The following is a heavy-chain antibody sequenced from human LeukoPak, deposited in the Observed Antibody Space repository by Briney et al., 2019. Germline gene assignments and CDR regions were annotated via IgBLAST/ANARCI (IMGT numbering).Heavy chain of an antibody. V-gene: IGHV1-69*06. CDR3: ARGIGDTTMVHGAFDI. D-gene: IGHD5-18*01. Sequence: ASVKLSCKSSGGTFTNYAISRVRQAPGPGLEWMGGIIPIFGTLNYAQKFQGRVTITADKSTSTAYLELSSMRSEDTGLYYCARGIGDTTMVHGAFDIWGQGTMVTVSS. CDR2: IIPIFGTL. CDR1: GGTFTNYA. J-gene: IGHJ3*02.